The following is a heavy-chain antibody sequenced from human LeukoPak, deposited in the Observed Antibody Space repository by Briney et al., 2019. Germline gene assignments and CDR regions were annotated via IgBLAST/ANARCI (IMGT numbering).Heavy chain of an antibody. CDR3: ARDEPNYYYMDV. J-gene: IGHJ6*03. CDR2: ISSSSSTI. Sequence: GGSLRLSCAASGFTFSSYGMNWVRQAPGKGLEWVSYISSSSSTIYYADSVKGRFTISRDNAKNSRYLQMNSLRAEDTAVYYCARDEPNYYYMDVWGKGTTVTVSS. V-gene: IGHV3-48*04. CDR1: GFTFSSYG.